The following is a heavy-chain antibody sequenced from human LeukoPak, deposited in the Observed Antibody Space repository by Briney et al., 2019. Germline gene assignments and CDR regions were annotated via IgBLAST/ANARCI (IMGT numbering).Heavy chain of an antibody. J-gene: IGHJ3*02. D-gene: IGHD2-2*01. Sequence: GGSLRLSCAASGFTFSSYAMSWVRQAPVKGLEWVSATSGSGGSTYYADSVKGRFTISRDNSKNTLYLQMNSLRAEDTAVYYCAKSVVVPAQEDACDSWGQGTMVTVSS. CDR3: AKSVVVPAQEDACDS. CDR2: TSGSGGST. CDR1: GFTFSSYA. V-gene: IGHV3-23*01.